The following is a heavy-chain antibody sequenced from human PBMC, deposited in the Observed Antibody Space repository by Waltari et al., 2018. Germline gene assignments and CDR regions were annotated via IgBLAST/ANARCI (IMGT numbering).Heavy chain of an antibody. D-gene: IGHD2-2*01. CDR1: GESFSGHF. Sequence: QVQLHQWGAGLLKPSETLSLTCAVSGESFSGHFWSCIRQSPGKGLEWVGAIHYSGSTNYNPSLKSRLSLSVDTTKKQFSLRLTSVTAADTAVYYCARYCTSTSCPTMEGYYFDFWGQGILVTVSS. CDR3: ARYCTSTSCPTMEGYYFDF. J-gene: IGHJ4*02. V-gene: IGHV4-34*01. CDR2: IHYSGST.